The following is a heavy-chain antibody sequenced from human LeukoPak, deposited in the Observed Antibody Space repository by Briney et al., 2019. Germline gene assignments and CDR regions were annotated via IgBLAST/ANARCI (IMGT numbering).Heavy chain of an antibody. CDR1: GFTFSSYS. CDR2: ISSSSSYI. Sequence: GGSLRLSCAASGFTFSSYSMNWVRQAPGKGLEWVSSISSSSSYIYYADSVRGRFTTSRDNSKNSLYLQMNSLTSEDTALYYCATWAFYHNLDVWGHGTTVIVSS. D-gene: IGHD2/OR15-2a*01. V-gene: IGHV3-21*04. CDR3: ATWAFYHNLDV. J-gene: IGHJ6*02.